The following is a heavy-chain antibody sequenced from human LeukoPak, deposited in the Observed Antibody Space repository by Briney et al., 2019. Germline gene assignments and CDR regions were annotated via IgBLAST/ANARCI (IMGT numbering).Heavy chain of an antibody. CDR1: GLTVSDSY. Sequence: PGGSLRLSCAASGLTVSDSYMSWVRQAPGQGLEWLSVIYSGGGTDYADSVKGRFTISRDNSKNTLYLQMNSLRAEDTAVYYCARILDSAWGELGYWGQGTLVTVSS. D-gene: IGHD6-19*01. CDR2: IYSGGGT. J-gene: IGHJ4*02. CDR3: ARILDSAWGELGY. V-gene: IGHV3-53*05.